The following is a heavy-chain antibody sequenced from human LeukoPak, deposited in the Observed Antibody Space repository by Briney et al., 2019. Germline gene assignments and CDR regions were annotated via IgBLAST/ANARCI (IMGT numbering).Heavy chain of an antibody. J-gene: IGHJ4*02. V-gene: IGHV4-61*05. CDR2: IYTSGST. CDR1: GGSISSSSYY. CDR3: ARKFGYSYGFDY. D-gene: IGHD5-18*01. Sequence: SETLSLTCTVSGGSISSSSYYWSWIRQPPGKGLEWIGYIYTSGSTNYNPSLKSRVTISVDTSKNQFSLKLSSVTAADTAVYYCARKFGYSYGFDYWGQGTLVTVSS.